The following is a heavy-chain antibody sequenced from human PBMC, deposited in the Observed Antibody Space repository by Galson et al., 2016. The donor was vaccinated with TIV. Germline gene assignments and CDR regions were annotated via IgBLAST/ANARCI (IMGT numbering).Heavy chain of an antibody. CDR1: AYTLIGYE. Sequence: PRLSCAASAYTLIGYEMTWVRQAPGKGLEWISNIDTSGATIYYADSVKGRFTISRDNAKKSLSLQMNSLRAENTAVYYCARVAVTGFYYYYMDVWGKGTTVTVSS. CDR2: IDTSGATI. J-gene: IGHJ6*03. V-gene: IGHV3-48*03. D-gene: IGHD4-17*01. CDR3: ARVAVTGFYYYYMDV.